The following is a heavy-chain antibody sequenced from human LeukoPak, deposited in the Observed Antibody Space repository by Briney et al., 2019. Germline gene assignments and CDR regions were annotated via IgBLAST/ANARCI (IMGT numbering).Heavy chain of an antibody. Sequence: GGSLRLSCAASGFTFRNYVIHWVRQAPGKGLEWVAVIWYDGSNKYYADSVKGRFTISRDNSKNTLCLQMNSLRAEDTAVYYCARSSGSYYFDYWGQGTLVTVSS. CDR3: ARSSGSYYFDY. CDR2: IWYDGSNK. D-gene: IGHD1-26*01. J-gene: IGHJ4*02. CDR1: GFTFRNYV. V-gene: IGHV3-33*08.